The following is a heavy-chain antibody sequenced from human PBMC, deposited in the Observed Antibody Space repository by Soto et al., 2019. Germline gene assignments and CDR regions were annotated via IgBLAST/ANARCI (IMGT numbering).Heavy chain of an antibody. J-gene: IGHJ4*02. CDR1: GGTFSSYA. CDR2: IIPIFGTA. CDR3: ARDRMHYYDSSGYPWTFDY. V-gene: IGHV1-69*13. D-gene: IGHD3-22*01. Sequence: RASVKVSCKASGGTFSSYAISWVRQAPGQGLEWMGGIIPIFGTANYAQKFQGRVTITADESTSTAYMELSSLRSEDTAVYYCARDRMHYYDSSGYPWTFDYWGQGTLVTVSS.